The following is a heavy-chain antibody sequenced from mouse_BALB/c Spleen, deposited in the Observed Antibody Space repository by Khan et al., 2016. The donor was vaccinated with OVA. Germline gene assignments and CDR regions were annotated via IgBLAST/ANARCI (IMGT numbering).Heavy chain of an antibody. J-gene: IGHJ2*01. CDR2: INTYTGEP. CDR3: ARAQGNYHRDN. CDR1: GYNFTNYG. V-gene: IGHV9-1*02. Sequence: QIQLVQSGPELKNPGETVKISCKASGYNFTNYGSHWMNQAPGKGLKWMGWINTYTGEPMYADDFQGRFVCSLETSASTAYLQINNIKHEDMATYVCARAQGNYHRDNWGKGTTLTDSS. D-gene: IGHD2-1*01.